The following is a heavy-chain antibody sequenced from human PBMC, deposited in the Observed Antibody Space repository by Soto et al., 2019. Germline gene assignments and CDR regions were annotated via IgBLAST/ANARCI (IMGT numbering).Heavy chain of an antibody. CDR3: ARESSTVTDAFDI. V-gene: IGHV4-39*07. J-gene: IGHJ3*02. D-gene: IGHD4-4*01. Sequence: SETLSLTCTVSGGSISSSSYYWGWIRQPPGKGLEWIGSIYYSGSTYYNPSLKSRVTISVDTSKNQFSLKLSSVTAADTAVYYCARESSTVTDAFDIWGQGTMVTVSS. CDR2: IYYSGST. CDR1: GGSISSSSYY.